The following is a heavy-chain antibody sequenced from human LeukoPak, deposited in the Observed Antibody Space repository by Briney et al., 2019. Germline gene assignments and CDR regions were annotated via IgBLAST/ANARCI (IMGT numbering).Heavy chain of an antibody. J-gene: IGHJ4*02. CDR2: IRYDGSNK. V-gene: IGHV3-30*02. CDR1: GFTFSSYE. D-gene: IGHD1-26*01. Sequence: GGSLRLSCAASGFTFSSYEMNWVRQAPGKGLEWVAFIRYDGSNKYYADSVKGRFTISRDNSKNTLYLQMNSLRAEDTAVYYCAKDGELTFDYWGQGTLVTVSS. CDR3: AKDGELTFDY.